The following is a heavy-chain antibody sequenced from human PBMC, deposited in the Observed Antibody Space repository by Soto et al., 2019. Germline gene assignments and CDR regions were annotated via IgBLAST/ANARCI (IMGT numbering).Heavy chain of an antibody. V-gene: IGHV3-30-3*01. CDR3: ARAPAFFYDFWSGYYKGGAIYHYYGMDV. Sequence: GGSLRLSCAASGFTFSSYAMHWVRQAPGKGLEWVAVISYDGSNKYYADSVKGRFTISRDNSKNTLYLQMNSLRAEDTAVYYCARAPAFFYDFWSGYYKGGAIYHYYGMDVWGQGTTVTVSS. D-gene: IGHD3-3*01. CDR2: ISYDGSNK. CDR1: GFTFSSYA. J-gene: IGHJ6*02.